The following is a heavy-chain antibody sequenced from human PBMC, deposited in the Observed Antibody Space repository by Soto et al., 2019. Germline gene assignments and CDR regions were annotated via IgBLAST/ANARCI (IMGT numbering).Heavy chain of an antibody. D-gene: IGHD1-7*01. V-gene: IGHV4-31*03. J-gene: IGHJ3*02. CDR2: IYYSGST. CDR3: AANWNYVGNHAFDI. CDR1: GGSISSGGYY. Sequence: QVQLQESGPGLVKPSQTLSLTCTVSGGSISSGGYYWSWIRQHPGKGMEWIGYIYYSGSTYYNPSLKSRVTISVDTSKNQFSLKLSSVTAADTAVYYCAANWNYVGNHAFDIWGQGTMVTVSS.